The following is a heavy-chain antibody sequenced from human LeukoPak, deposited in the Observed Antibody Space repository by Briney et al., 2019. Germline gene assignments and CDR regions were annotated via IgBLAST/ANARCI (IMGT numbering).Heavy chain of an antibody. CDR1: GYTFTGYY. Sequence: ASVKVSCKASGYTFTGYYMHWVRQAPGQGLEWMGWINPNSGGTNYAQKFQGRVTMTRDTSISTAYMELSRLRSDDTAVYSCARRWFGEYTYDYWGQGTLVTVSS. CDR3: ARRWFGEYTYDY. D-gene: IGHD3-10*01. CDR2: INPNSGGT. J-gene: IGHJ4*02. V-gene: IGHV1-2*02.